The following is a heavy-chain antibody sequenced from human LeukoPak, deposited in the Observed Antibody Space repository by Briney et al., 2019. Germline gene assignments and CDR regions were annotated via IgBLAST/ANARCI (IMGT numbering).Heavy chain of an antibody. CDR3: ARDSDWAFDY. CDR2: VKSGNYDI. J-gene: IGHJ4*02. D-gene: IGHD3-9*01. CDR1: GFTFSTYN. Sequence: GGSLRLSCVASGFTFSTYNMYWVRQAPGKGLEWLSYVKSGNYDIQYADSVTGRFTVSRDSATNSLYLQMNDLKAEDTAVYYCARDSDWAFDYWGQGSLVTVSS. V-gene: IGHV3-48*01.